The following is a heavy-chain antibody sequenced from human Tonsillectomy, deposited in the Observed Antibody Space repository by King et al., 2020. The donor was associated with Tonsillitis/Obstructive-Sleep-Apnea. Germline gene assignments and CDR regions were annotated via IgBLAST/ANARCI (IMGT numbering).Heavy chain of an antibody. Sequence: QLVQSGAEVKKPGASVKVSCKASGYTFTSYYMHWVRQAPGQGLEWMGIINPSGGSTSYAQKFQGRVTMTRDTSTSTVYMELSSLRSEDTAVYYCARGGGGWVDCSSTSCYFNLVVWGKGTTVTVSS. D-gene: IGHD2-2*01. V-gene: IGHV1-46*01. J-gene: IGHJ6*04. CDR2: INPSGGST. CDR1: GYTFTSYY. CDR3: ARGGGGWVDCSSTSCYFNLVV.